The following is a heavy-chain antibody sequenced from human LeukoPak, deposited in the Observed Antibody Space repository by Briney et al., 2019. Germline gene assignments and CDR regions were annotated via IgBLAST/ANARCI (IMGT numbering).Heavy chain of an antibody. V-gene: IGHV3-33*01. CDR1: GFTFSSYG. J-gene: IGHJ4*02. CDR3: ARDSTENSGYDNLDY. CDR2: IWYDRSNK. D-gene: IGHD5-12*01. Sequence: GGSLRLSCAASGFTFSSYGMHWVRQAPGKGLEWVAVIWYDRSNKYYADSVKGRFTISRDNSKNTLYLQMNSLRAEDTAVYYCARDSTENSGYDNLDYWGQGTLVTVSS.